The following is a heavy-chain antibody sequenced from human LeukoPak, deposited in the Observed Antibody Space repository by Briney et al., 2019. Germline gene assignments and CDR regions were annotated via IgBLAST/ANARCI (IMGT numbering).Heavy chain of an antibody. Sequence: SGGSLRLSCAASGFTFRTYAMHWVRQAPGKGLEWVAVISYDRNNKYYADSVKGQFTISRDNSKNTLYLQMNSLRAEDTAVYYCARDARTIIAVAGTFDDWGQGTLATVSS. CDR1: GFTFRTYA. CDR3: ARDARTIIAVAGTFDD. J-gene: IGHJ4*02. D-gene: IGHD6-19*01. CDR2: ISYDRNNK. V-gene: IGHV3-30-3*01.